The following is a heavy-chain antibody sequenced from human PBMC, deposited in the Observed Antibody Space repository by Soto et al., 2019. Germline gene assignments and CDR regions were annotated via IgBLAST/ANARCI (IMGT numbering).Heavy chain of an antibody. J-gene: IGHJ4*02. D-gene: IGHD3-22*01. V-gene: IGHV3-30-3*01. Sequence: GGSLRLSCAASGFTFSSYAMHWVRQAPGKGLEWVAVISYDGSNKYYADYVKGRITISRDNSKNKLYLQMNSLRAEDTAVYYCARAWVGITMIVVTSYWGQGTLVTVSS. CDR1: GFTFSSYA. CDR3: ARAWVGITMIVVTSY. CDR2: ISYDGSNK.